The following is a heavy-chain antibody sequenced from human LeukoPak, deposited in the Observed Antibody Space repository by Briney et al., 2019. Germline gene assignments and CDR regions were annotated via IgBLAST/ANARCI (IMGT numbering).Heavy chain of an antibody. V-gene: IGHV3-9*03. Sequence: GGSLRLSCAASGFTFDDYAMHWVRQAPGKGLEWVSGISWNSGSIGYADSVKGRFTISRDNAKNSLYLQMNSLRAEDMALYYCAKADCSSTSCYSYFDYWGQGTLVTVSS. CDR1: GFTFDDYA. CDR3: AKADCSSTSCYSYFDY. CDR2: ISWNSGSI. J-gene: IGHJ4*02. D-gene: IGHD2-2*01.